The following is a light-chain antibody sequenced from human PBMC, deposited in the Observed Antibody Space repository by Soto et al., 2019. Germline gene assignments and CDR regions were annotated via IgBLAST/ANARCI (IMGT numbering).Light chain of an antibody. CDR1: SSDVGSYNL. J-gene: IGLJ1*01. CDR3: CSYAGSRYYV. Sequence: QSVLTQPASVSGSPGQSITISCTGTSSDVGSYNLVSWYQQHPGKAPKLMIYEVSKRPSGVSNRFSGSKSGNTASLTISGLQAEDEGDYYCCSYAGSRYYVFGTGTKVXVL. V-gene: IGLV2-23*02. CDR2: EVS.